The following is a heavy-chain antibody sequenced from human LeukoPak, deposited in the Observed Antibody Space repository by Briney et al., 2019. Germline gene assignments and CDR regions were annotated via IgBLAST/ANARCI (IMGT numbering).Heavy chain of an antibody. D-gene: IGHD3-9*01. CDR2: ISYDGSNK. Sequence: PGRSLRLSCAASGFTFSSYAMHWVRQAPGKGLEWVAVISYDGSNKYYADSAKGRFTISRDNSKNTLYLQMNSLRAEDTAVYYCARTIDGDYDILTGYPDYWGQGTLVTVSS. V-gene: IGHV3-30*04. J-gene: IGHJ4*02. CDR3: ARTIDGDYDILTGYPDY. CDR1: GFTFSSYA.